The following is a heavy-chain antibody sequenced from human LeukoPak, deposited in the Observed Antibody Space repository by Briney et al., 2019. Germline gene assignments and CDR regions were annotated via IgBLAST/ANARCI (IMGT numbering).Heavy chain of an antibody. D-gene: IGHD3-16*02. CDR1: GYTFTSYG. CDR3: ARLGYDYVWGSYRYTSYYYYMDV. V-gene: IGHV1-18*01. J-gene: IGHJ6*03. Sequence: ASVKVSCKASGYTFTSYGISWVRQAPGQGLEWMGWISAYNGNTNYAQKLQGRVTMTTDTSTSTAYMELRSLRSDDTAVYYCARLGYDYVWGSYRYTSYYYYMDVWGKGTTVTVSS. CDR2: ISAYNGNT.